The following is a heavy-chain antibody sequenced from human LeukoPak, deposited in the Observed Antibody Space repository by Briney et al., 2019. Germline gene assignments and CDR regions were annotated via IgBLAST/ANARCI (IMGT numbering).Heavy chain of an antibody. CDR3: ARGAYYYDSSIGY. D-gene: IGHD3-22*01. CDR1: GGSISSYY. CDR2: IYYSGGT. J-gene: IGHJ4*02. V-gene: IGHV4-59*01. Sequence: SETLSLTCTVSGGSISSYYWSWIRQPPGKGLEWIGYIYYSGGTNYNPSLKSRVTISVDTSKNQFSLKLTSLTAADTAVYYCARGAYYYDSSIGYWGQGTLVSVSS.